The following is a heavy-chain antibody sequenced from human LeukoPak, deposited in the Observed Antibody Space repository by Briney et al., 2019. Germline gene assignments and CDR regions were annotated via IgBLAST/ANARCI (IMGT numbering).Heavy chain of an antibody. V-gene: IGHV4-30-4*01. CDR2: IYYSGST. CDR1: GGSISSGDYY. J-gene: IGHJ4*02. D-gene: IGHD2-15*01. CDR3: ARASRYCSGGSCYYFDY. Sequence: SETLSLTCTVSGGSISSGDYYWSWIRQPPGKGLEWIGYIYYSGSTYYNPSLKSRVTISVDTSKNQFSLKLSSVTAADTAVYYRARASRYCSGGSCYYFDYWGQGTLVTVSS.